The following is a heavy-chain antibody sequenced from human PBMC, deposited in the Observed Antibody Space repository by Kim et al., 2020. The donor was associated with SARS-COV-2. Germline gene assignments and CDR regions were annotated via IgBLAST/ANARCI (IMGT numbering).Heavy chain of an antibody. D-gene: IGHD3-10*01. CDR2: IRSKANSYAT. CDR1: GFTFSGSA. CDR3: TSRRPRVLRGARDAFDI. V-gene: IGHV3-73*01. Sequence: GGSLRLSCAASGFTFSGSAMHWVRQASGKGLEWVGRIRSKANSYATAYAASVKGRFTISRDDSKNTAYLQMNSLKTEDTAVYYCTSRRPRVLRGARDAFDIWGQGTMVTVSS. J-gene: IGHJ3*02.